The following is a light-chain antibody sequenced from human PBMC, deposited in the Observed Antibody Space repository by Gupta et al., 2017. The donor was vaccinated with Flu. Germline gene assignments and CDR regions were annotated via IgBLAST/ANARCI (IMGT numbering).Light chain of an antibody. CDR2: INN. CDR3: AAWDDNFNGPV. Sequence: QSALPQTPPVSGTPGQSVTMSCPGSISNIGNNLVNWYQFLPGSAPKVVIYINNKRPSGVPDRFSGSKSGTSASLTISGLQPEDEGDYFCAAWDDNFNGPVFGGGTKATV. J-gene: IGLJ3*02. CDR1: ISNIGNNL. V-gene: IGLV1-44*01.